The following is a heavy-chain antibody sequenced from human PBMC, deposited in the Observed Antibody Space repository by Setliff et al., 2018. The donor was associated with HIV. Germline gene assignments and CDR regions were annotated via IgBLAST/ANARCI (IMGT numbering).Heavy chain of an antibody. CDR2: IRHSNPYE. CDR1: GFTFSGYS. V-gene: IGHV3-21*01. Sequence: GGSLRLSCAASGFTFSGYSMNWVRQAPGKGLEWVSTIRHSNPYEYYADSVKGRFTISRDNAKNSLYLQMNSLSAEDTAVYYCARGGDSSASDHWGQGTLVTVSS. CDR3: ARGGDSSASDH. D-gene: IGHD6-19*01. J-gene: IGHJ4*02.